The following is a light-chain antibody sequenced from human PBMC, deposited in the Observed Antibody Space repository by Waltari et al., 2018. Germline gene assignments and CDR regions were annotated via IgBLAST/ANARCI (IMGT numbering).Light chain of an antibody. CDR2: GAS. CDR1: QSVSSN. Sequence: EIVMTQSPATLSVSPGERATLSCRASQSVSSNLAWYQQKPGQAPRLLIYGASTRATGIPARFSGIGSGTEFTLTISSLQSEEFAVYYCQQYNNWPPLTFGGGTKVEIK. V-gene: IGKV3-15*01. CDR3: QQYNNWPPLT. J-gene: IGKJ4*01.